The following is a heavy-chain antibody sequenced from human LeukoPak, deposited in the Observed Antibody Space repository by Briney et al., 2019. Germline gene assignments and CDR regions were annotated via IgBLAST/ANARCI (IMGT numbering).Heavy chain of an antibody. CDR1: GFTFSSYE. V-gene: IGHV3-48*03. Sequence: SGGSLRLSCAASGFTFSSYEMNWVRQAPGKGLEWVSYISSSGSTIYYADSVKGRFTISRDNAKNSLYLQMNSLRAEDTAVYYCAKGRGGSSNWGSDYWGQGTQVTVSS. J-gene: IGHJ4*02. CDR2: ISSSGSTI. CDR3: AKGRGGSSNWGSDY. D-gene: IGHD7-27*01.